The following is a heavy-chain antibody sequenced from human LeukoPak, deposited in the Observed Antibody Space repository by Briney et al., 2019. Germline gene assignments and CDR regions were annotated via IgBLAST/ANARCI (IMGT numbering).Heavy chain of an antibody. Sequence: SETLSLTCAVYGGSFSGYYWSWIRQPPGKGLEWIGEINHSGSTNYNPSHKSRVTISVDTSKNQFSLKLSSVTAADTAVYYCARLIRKVLYYFDYWGQGTLVTVSS. J-gene: IGHJ4*02. CDR2: INHSGST. CDR3: ARLIRKVLYYFDY. CDR1: GGSFSGYY. V-gene: IGHV4-34*01.